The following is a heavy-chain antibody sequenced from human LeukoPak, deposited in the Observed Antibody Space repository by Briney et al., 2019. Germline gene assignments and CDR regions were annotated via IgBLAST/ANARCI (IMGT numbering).Heavy chain of an antibody. CDR3: AKGDAFDI. V-gene: IGHV3-30*18. Sequence: GRSLRLSCAASGFPFSSYGMHWVREAPGKGLEWVAVISYDGSNKYYADSVKGRFTISRDNSKNTLYLQMNSLRAEDTAVYYCAKGDAFDIWGQGTMVTVSS. CDR1: GFPFSSYG. J-gene: IGHJ3*02. CDR2: ISYDGSNK.